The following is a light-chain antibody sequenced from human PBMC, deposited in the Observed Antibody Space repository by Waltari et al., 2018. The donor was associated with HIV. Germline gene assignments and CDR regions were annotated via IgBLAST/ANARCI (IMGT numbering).Light chain of an antibody. V-gene: IGKV3-11*01. CDR2: DAS. CDR1: QSVSSS. J-gene: IGKJ4*01. Sequence: LIHSLAPLSLSPGGRATLSCRASQSVSSSLAWYQHKPGQAPRLLIYDASNRATGIPARFSGSGSGTDFTLTISSLEPEDFAVYYCQQRSNWVTFGGGTKVEIK. CDR3: QQRSNWVT.